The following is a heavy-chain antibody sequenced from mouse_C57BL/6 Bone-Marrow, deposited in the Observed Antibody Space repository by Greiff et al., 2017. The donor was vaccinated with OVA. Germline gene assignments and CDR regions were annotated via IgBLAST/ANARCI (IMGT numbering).Heavy chain of an antibody. D-gene: IGHD1-1*01. CDR1: GFTFSDYG. J-gene: IGHJ1*03. V-gene: IGHV5-15*01. CDR2: ISNLAYSI. Sequence: EVQLQESGGGLVQPGGSLKLSCAASGFTFSDYGMAWVRQAPRKGPEWVAFISNLAYSIYYADTVTGRFTISRENAKNTLYLEMSSLRSEDTAMYYCAREGITTVVAPHWYFDVWGTGTTVTVSS. CDR3: AREGITTVVAPHWYFDV.